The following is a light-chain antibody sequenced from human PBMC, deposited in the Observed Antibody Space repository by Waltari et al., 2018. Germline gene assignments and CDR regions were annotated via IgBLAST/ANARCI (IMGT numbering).Light chain of an antibody. CDR2: IAA. CDR1: QGVSSY. Sequence: DIVLTQSPATLSLSPGERATLSCRASQGVSSYLAWYQQRPGQAPRRLRYIAANRATGIPARFSGSGSGTDFTLTISSLEPEDFAVYYCQQRSDWPRTFGQGTKVEIK. CDR3: QQRSDWPRT. J-gene: IGKJ1*01. V-gene: IGKV3-11*01.